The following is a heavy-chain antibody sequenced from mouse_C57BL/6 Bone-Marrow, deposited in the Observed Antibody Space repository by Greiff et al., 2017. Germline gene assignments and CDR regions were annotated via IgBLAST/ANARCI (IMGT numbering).Heavy chain of an antibody. Sequence: VQLQQPGAELVKPGASVKMSCKASGYTFTSYWITWVKQRPGQGLEWIGDIYPTSGRTNNNEKFKSKAILTVDTSSHTAYRQLSSLTSEDPAVFYCARSGPLGRSFDYWGQGTTLTVSS. V-gene: IGHV1-55*01. J-gene: IGHJ2*01. CDR1: GYTFTSYW. D-gene: IGHD4-1*01. CDR3: ARSGPLGRSFDY. CDR2: IYPTSGRT.